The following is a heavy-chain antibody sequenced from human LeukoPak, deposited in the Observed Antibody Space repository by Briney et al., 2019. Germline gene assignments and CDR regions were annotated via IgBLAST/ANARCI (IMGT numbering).Heavy chain of an antibody. J-gene: IGHJ5*02. CDR3: ARGGDQLLSQNWFDP. D-gene: IGHD2-2*01. V-gene: IGHV1-18*01. CDR1: GYTFTSYG. CDR2: ISAYNGNT. Sequence: ASVKVSCKASGYTFTSYGISWVRQAPGQGLEWMGWISAYNGNTNYAQKLQGRVTMTTDTSTSTAYMELRSLRSDDTAVYYCARGGDQLLSQNWFDPWGQGTLVTVSS.